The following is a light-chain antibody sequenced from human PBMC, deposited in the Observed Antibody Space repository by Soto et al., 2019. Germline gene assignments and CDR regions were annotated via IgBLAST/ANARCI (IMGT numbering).Light chain of an antibody. CDR2: DAS. CDR1: QTIDNT. Sequence: EIVLSLSPGTVSLSTGERATLSCRASQTIDNTLAWYQRKPGQAPRLLIYDASTRATGVPARFSGSGSGTDFTLTISSLQSEDFAVYYCQHYNYWPYTFGQGTKVDIK. CDR3: QHYNYWPYT. J-gene: IGKJ2*01. V-gene: IGKV3-15*01.